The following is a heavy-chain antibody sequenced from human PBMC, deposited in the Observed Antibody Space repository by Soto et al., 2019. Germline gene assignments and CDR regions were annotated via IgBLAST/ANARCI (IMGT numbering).Heavy chain of an antibody. D-gene: IGHD3-22*01. V-gene: IGHV3-21*01. CDR2: ISSSSSYI. CDR1: GFTFSSYS. CDR3: ERVRSDEYDSSEAFDI. Sequence: PGGSLRLSCAASGFTFSSYSMNWVRQAPGKGLGWVSSISSSSSYIYYADSVKGRFTISRDNATNSLYLQMNSLRAEDTAVYYCERVRSDEYDSSEAFDIWGQGTMVTVSS. J-gene: IGHJ3*02.